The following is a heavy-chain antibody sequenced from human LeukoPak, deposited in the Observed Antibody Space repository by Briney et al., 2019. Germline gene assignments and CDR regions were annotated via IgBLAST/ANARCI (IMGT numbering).Heavy chain of an antibody. V-gene: IGHV4-39*01. Sequence: SETLSLTCTVSGGSISSSTYYWGWIRQPPGKGLEWIGSIYYSGSTFYNPSLKSRVTISVDTSRNQFSLNLSSVSAADTAVYYCARHMVLDYFDYWGQGTLVTVSS. D-gene: IGHD3-10*01. CDR3: ARHMVLDYFDY. CDR1: GGSISSSTYY. J-gene: IGHJ4*02. CDR2: IYYSGST.